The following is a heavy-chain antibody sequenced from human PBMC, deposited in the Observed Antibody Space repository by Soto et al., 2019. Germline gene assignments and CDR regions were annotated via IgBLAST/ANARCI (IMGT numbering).Heavy chain of an antibody. Sequence: GESLKISCAASGFIFTNYAMNWVRQAPGKGLEWVSVIGGRGNSAYYADSVQGRFTISRDNSKNTLSLQMSSLTADDTAIYYCVREGRGSFEFXGRGTMVT. J-gene: IGHJ3*01. CDR2: IGGRGNSA. V-gene: IGHV3-23*01. CDR3: VREGRGSFEF. D-gene: IGHD5-12*01. CDR1: GFIFTNYA.